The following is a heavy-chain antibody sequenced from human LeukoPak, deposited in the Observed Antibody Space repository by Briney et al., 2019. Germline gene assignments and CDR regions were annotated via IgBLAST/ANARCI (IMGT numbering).Heavy chain of an antibody. CDR3: ARSSPHCSSTSCYNDAFDI. D-gene: IGHD2-2*02. V-gene: IGHV3-23*01. CDR1: GFIFSSYA. J-gene: IGHJ3*02. Sequence: GGSLRLSCAASGFIFSSYAMSWVRQAPGKGLEWVSATSGSGGSTYYADSVKGWFTISRDNSKNTLYLQMNSLRAEDTAVYYCARSSPHCSSTSCYNDAFDIWGQGTMVTVSS. CDR2: TSGSGGST.